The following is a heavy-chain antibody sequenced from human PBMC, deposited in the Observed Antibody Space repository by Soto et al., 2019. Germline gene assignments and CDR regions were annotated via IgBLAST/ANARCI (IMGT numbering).Heavy chain of an antibody. Sequence: SETLSLTCTVSGGSISSYYWSWFRQPPGKGLEWIGYIYSCGSTNYNPSLKSRVTISVDTSKNQFSLKLSSGTAGDTAVYYCSRQTRAQCGGLNWFDPWGQGTLVTVSS. CDR3: SRQTRAQCGGLNWFDP. CDR2: IYSCGST. V-gene: IGHV4-59*01. CDR1: GGSISSYY. D-gene: IGHD3-16*01. J-gene: IGHJ5*02.